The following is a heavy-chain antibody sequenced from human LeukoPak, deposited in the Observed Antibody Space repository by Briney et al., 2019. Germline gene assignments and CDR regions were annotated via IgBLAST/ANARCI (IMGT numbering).Heavy chain of an antibody. Sequence: PSETLSLTCTVSGGSIGSSSYCWGWIRQPPGKGLEWIGSIYYSGSTYYNPSLKSRVTISVDTSKNQFSLKLSSVTAADTSVYYCARLGVYSSGWYNHHWFDPWGQGTLVTVSS. J-gene: IGHJ5*02. CDR3: ARLGVYSSGWYNHHWFDP. CDR1: GGSIGSSSYC. D-gene: IGHD6-19*01. V-gene: IGHV4-39*01. CDR2: IYYSGST.